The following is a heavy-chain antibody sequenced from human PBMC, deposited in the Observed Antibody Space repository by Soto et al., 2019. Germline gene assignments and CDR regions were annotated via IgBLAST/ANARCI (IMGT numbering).Heavy chain of an antibody. CDR3: ARGYSYGFDAFDI. Sequence: PSETLSLTCTVSGGSISSYYWSWIRPPPGKGLEWIGYIYYSGSTNYNPSLKSRVTISVDTSKNQFSLKLSSVTAADTAVYYCARGYSYGFDAFDIWGQGTMVTVSS. J-gene: IGHJ3*02. V-gene: IGHV4-59*01. CDR2: IYYSGST. CDR1: GGSISSYY. D-gene: IGHD5-18*01.